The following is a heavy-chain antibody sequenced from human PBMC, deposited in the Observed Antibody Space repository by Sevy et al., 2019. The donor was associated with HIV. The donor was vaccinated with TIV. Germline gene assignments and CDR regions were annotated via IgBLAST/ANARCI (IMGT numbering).Heavy chain of an antibody. Sequence: GGSLRLSCAASGFSFRSYWMTWVRQAPGKGLEWVANINRDESARNYVDSVKGRFTISRDNAKNLLYLQMDSLRPEDTAVYYCARDNSGYFFFDYWGQGTLVTVSS. CDR3: ARDNSGYFFFDY. V-gene: IGHV3-7*01. CDR1: GFSFRSYW. J-gene: IGHJ4*02. CDR2: INRDESAR. D-gene: IGHD3-22*01.